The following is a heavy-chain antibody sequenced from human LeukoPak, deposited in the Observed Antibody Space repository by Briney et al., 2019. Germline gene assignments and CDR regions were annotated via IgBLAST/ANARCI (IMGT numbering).Heavy chain of an antibody. CDR2: ISSSSSYI. D-gene: IGHD2-2*01. CDR3: AKDLRRVVPANWFDP. CDR1: GFTFSSYS. J-gene: IGHJ5*02. V-gene: IGHV3-21*04. Sequence: GGSLRLSCAASGFTFSSYSMNWVRQAPGKGLEWVSSISSSSSYIYYADSVKGRFTISRDNSKNTLYLQMNSLRAEDTAVYYCAKDLRRVVPANWFDPWGQGTLVTVSS.